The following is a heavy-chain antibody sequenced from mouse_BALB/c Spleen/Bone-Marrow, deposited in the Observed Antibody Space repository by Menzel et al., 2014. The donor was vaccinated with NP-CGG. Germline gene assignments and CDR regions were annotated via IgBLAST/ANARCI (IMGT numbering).Heavy chain of an antibody. CDR2: IYPGSGNT. V-gene: IGHV1-84*02. Sequence: LMESGPELVKPGASVKISCKASGYTFTDYYINWVKQKPGQGLEWIGWIYPGSGNTKYNEKFKGKATLTVDTSSSTAYMQLSSLTPEDTAVYFCARSAYYGNYGGYWGQGTTLTVSP. CDR1: GYTFTDYY. D-gene: IGHD2-10*01. CDR3: ARSAYYGNYGGY. J-gene: IGHJ2*01.